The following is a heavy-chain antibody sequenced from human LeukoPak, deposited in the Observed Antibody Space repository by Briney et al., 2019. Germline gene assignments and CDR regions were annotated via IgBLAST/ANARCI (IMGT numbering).Heavy chain of an antibody. V-gene: IGHV1-69*06. Sequence: SVKVSCKTSGYSFTSPDMHWVRQAPGQSLEWMGGIIPIFGTANYAQKFQGRVTITADKSTSTAYMELSSLRSEDTAVYYCARPLGGGMATIWAFDIWGQGTMVTVSS. CDR3: ARPLGGGMATIWAFDI. CDR1: GYSFTSPD. J-gene: IGHJ3*02. CDR2: IIPIFGTA. D-gene: IGHD5-24*01.